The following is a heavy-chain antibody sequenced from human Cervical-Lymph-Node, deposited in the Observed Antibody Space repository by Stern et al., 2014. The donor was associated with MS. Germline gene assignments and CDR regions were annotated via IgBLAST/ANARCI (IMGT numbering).Heavy chain of an antibody. CDR3: VKDFGASGVYWYFDL. J-gene: IGHJ2*01. Sequence: EVQLVESGGGLVQPGRSLRLSCITSGFTFDDYAMHWVRQVPGKGLEWGSGINWNSGDIDYADSVKGRFTISRDNAQNSLYLQMNSLRTEDTAFYYCVKDFGASGVYWYFDLWGRGTLVTVSA. CDR1: GFTFDDYA. D-gene: IGHD2-8*01. CDR2: INWNSGDI. V-gene: IGHV3-9*01.